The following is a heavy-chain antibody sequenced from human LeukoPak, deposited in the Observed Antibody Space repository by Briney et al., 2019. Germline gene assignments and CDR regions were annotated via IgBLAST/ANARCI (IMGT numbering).Heavy chain of an antibody. Sequence: PSETLSLTCTVADGSISSYYWSWIRQPAGKGLEWIGRIYTSGSTNYNPSLKSRVTISVDTSKNQFSLKLSSVTAADTAVYYCVRDHYGVSIAVADPYYYYYYYMDVWGKGTTVTVSS. V-gene: IGHV4-4*07. D-gene: IGHD6-19*01. CDR3: VRDHYGVSIAVADPYYYYYYYMDV. CDR1: DGSISSYY. J-gene: IGHJ6*03. CDR2: IYTSGST.